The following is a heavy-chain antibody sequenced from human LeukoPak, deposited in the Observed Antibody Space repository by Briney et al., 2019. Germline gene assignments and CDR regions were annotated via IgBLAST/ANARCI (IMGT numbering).Heavy chain of an antibody. CDR2: IYYSGST. J-gene: IGHJ5*02. CDR1: GGSISSSSYY. Sequence: SETLSLTCTVSGGSISSSSYYWGWIRQPPGKGLEGIGSIYYSGSTYYNPSLKSRVTISVDTSKNQFSLKLSSVTAADTAVYYCARHAARGGVWNWFDPWGQGTLVTVSS. CDR3: ARHAARGGVWNWFDP. V-gene: IGHV4-39*01. D-gene: IGHD3-16*01.